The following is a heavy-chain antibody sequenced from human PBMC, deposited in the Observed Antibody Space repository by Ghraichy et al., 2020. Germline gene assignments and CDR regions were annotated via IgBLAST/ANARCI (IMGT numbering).Heavy chain of an antibody. Sequence: GPTLVKPTETLTLTCTFSGFSLGTAGLGVGWIRQPPGKALEWLALIYWDDDQRFSPSLRSRLTIAKDTSDNQVVLTLTNVDPADTGTYYCAHTAYCSGGSCYPPGHFNWFDPWGQGTLVTVSS. J-gene: IGHJ5*02. D-gene: IGHD2-15*01. CDR3: AHTAYCSGGSCYPPGHFNWFDP. V-gene: IGHV2-5*02. CDR1: GFSLGTAGLG. CDR2: IYWDDDQ.